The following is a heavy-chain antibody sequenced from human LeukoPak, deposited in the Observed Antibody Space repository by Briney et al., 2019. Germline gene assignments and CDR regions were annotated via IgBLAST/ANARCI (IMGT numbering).Heavy chain of an antibody. CDR1: GYTFSSYA. Sequence: GGSLRLSCAASGYTFSSYAMSWVRQAPGKGLEWVSAISGSGGSTYYADSAKGRFTISRDNYKNTLYLQMNSLRAEDTAVYYCAKAVKGYYYYYMDVWGKGTTVTVSS. J-gene: IGHJ6*03. CDR2: ISGSGGST. CDR3: AKAVKGYYYYYMDV. V-gene: IGHV3-23*01.